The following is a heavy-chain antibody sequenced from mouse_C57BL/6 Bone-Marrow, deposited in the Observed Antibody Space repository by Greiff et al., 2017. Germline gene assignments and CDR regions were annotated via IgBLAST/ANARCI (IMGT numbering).Heavy chain of an antibody. D-gene: IGHD2-5*01. CDR3: ARGRCSNFYFDY. J-gene: IGHJ2*01. CDR1: GFTFSSYA. V-gene: IGHV5-4*03. CDR2: ISDGGSYT. Sequence: EVKLVESGAGLVKPGGSLKLSCAASGFTFSSYAMSWVRQTPGKRLEWVATISDGGSYTYYPDNVKGRFTISRDNAKNNLYLQLSHLTSDDTAVYYCARGRCSNFYFDYWGQGTTLTVSS.